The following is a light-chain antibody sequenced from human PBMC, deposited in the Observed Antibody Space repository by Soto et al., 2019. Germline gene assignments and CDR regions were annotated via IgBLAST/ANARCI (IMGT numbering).Light chain of an antibody. CDR1: QSISNW. V-gene: IGKV1-5*03. J-gene: IGKJ2*01. CDR3: QQYNSYPYT. Sequence: DLQMTQSPSTLSASVGDRVTITCRASQSISNWLAWYQHKPGKGPNLLIYKASTLESGVPSRFSGSGFGTEFTLTISSLQPDDFATYYCQQYNSYPYTFGQGTKLEIK. CDR2: KAS.